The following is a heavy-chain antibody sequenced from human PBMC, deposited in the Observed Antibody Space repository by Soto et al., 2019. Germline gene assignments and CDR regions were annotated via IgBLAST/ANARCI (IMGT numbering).Heavy chain of an antibody. D-gene: IGHD2-15*01. V-gene: IGHV1-46*01. J-gene: IGHJ4*02. CDR3: ARDPQGYCSGGRCYHFDY. CDR1: EYTLTSYS. Sequence: QVQLVQSGAEVKKPGASVRVSCKASEYTLTSYSMHWVRQAPGQGLEWMGIINPSGDNIRYAQNFQGRVTMTRDTSTSTVYLELSSLRSEDTAIYYCARDPQGYCSGGRCYHFDYWGQGTLVTVSS. CDR2: INPSGDNI.